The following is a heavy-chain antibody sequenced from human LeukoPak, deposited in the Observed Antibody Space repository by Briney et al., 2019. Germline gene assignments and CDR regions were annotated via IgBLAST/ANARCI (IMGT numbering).Heavy chain of an antibody. D-gene: IGHD1-26*01. CDR3: ARGGSYYAFDI. CDR2: ISSSSVII. J-gene: IGHJ3*02. CDR1: GFTFSTYN. V-gene: IGHV3-48*01. Sequence: GGSLRLSCAASGFTFSTYNMNWVRQAPGKGLEWLSYISSSSVIIYHADSVKGRFTISRDNSKNTLYLQMGSLRAEDMAVYYCARGGSYYAFDIWGQGTMVTVSS.